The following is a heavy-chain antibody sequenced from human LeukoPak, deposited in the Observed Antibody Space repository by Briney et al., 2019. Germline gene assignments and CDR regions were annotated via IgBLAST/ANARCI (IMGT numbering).Heavy chain of an antibody. J-gene: IGHJ6*03. V-gene: IGHV1-18*01. CDR2: ISAYNGNT. CDR1: GYTFTSYG. Sequence: VKVSCKASGYTFTSYGISWVRQAPGQGLEWMGWISAYNGNTHYAQKLQGRVTMTTDTSTSTAYMELRSLRSDDTAVYYCASSKWSAGGNYYNYMDVWGKGTTVTVSS. D-gene: IGHD6-13*01. CDR3: ASSKWSAGGNYYNYMDV.